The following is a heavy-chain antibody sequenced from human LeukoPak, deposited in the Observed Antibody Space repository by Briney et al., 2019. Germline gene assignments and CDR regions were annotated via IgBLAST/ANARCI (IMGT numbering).Heavy chain of an antibody. Sequence: ASVKVSCKASGYTFTGYYMHLVRQAPGQGLEWMGRINPNSGGTNYAQKFQGRVTMTRDTSISTAYMELSRLRSDDTAVYYCARDLAGNPRDYWGQATLVTVSS. V-gene: IGHV1-2*06. J-gene: IGHJ4*02. CDR1: GYTFTGYY. CDR2: INPNSGGT. D-gene: IGHD4-23*01. CDR3: ARDLAGNPRDY.